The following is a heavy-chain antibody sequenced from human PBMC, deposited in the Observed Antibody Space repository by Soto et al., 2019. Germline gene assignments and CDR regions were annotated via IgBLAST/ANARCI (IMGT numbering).Heavy chain of an antibody. V-gene: IGHV1-18*01. D-gene: IGHD4-17*01. CDR2: ISAYNGNT. CDR3: ARMLSSDYADAFDI. CDR1: GYTFTSYG. J-gene: IGHJ3*02. Sequence: ASVKVSCKASGYTFTSYGISWVRQAPGQGLEWMGGISAYNGNTNYAQKLQGRVTMTTGTSTSTAYMELRSLRSDDTAVYYCARMLSSDYADAFDIWGQGTMVTVSS.